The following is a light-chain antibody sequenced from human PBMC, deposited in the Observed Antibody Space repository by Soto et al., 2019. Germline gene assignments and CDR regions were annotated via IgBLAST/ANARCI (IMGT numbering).Light chain of an antibody. V-gene: IGKV1-33*01. Sequence: DIQMTQSPSSLSASVVDRVTITCQASQDISNYLNWYQQKPGKAPRLLIYDASNLETGVPSRFSGSGSGTDFTLTISRLEPEDIAVYYCQKYDNFPINFGGGTKVDIK. CDR3: QKYDNFPIN. CDR2: DAS. CDR1: QDISNY. J-gene: IGKJ4*01.